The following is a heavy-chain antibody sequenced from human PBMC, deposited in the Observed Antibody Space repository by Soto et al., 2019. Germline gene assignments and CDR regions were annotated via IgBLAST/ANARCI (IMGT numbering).Heavy chain of an antibody. CDR1: GFTFSSYA. J-gene: IGHJ6*02. Sequence: EVQLLESGGGLVQPGGSLRLSCAASGFTFSSYAMSWVRQAPGKGLEWVSAISGSGGSTYYADSVKGRFSISRDNSKNTLYLKMNSLRAEDTAVYYCAKGREYTRYGMDVWGQGTTVTVSS. CDR3: AKGREYTRYGMDV. CDR2: ISGSGGST. D-gene: IGHD3-10*01. V-gene: IGHV3-23*01.